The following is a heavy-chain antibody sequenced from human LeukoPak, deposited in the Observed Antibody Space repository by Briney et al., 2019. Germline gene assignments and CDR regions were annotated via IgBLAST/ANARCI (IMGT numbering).Heavy chain of an antibody. CDR3: ARLNGLFDY. V-gene: IGHV3-74*01. CDR1: GFTFSSYA. D-gene: IGHD4-17*01. J-gene: IGHJ4*02. CDR2: INSDGSST. Sequence: GGSLRLSCSASGFTFSSYAMHWVRQAPGKGLVWVSRINSDGSSTSYADSVKGRFTISRDNAKNTLYLQMNSLGAEDTAVYYCARLNGLFDYWGQGTLVTVSS.